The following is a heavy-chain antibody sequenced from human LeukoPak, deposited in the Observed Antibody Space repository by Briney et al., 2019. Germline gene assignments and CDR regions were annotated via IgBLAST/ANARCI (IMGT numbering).Heavy chain of an antibody. CDR2: IHSSGGS. Sequence: PSETLSLTCTVSGASISNYYWSWIRQTPEKGLEWMGHIHSSGGSSYYPSLKSRLTLSIDTSRNQLSLKVPSVTAAETAVYFCARLGSYHDFWGQGALVTVSS. V-gene: IGHV4-4*09. D-gene: IGHD1-26*01. CDR3: ARLGSYHDF. CDR1: GASISNYY. J-gene: IGHJ4*02.